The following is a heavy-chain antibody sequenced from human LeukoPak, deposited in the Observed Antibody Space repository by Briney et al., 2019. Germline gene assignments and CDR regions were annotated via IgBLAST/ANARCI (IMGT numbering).Heavy chain of an antibody. J-gene: IGHJ4*02. CDR2: ISYDGGHK. CDR1: RFTFSGYA. V-gene: IGHV3-30*04. Sequence: TGGSLRLSCAASRFTFSGYAMHWVRQAPGKGLEWVAVISYDGGHKYYADSVKGRFTISRDNSKYTLYLQMNSLRAEDTAVYYCARVRFTGIDYWGQGTLGTVSS. D-gene: IGHD3-16*01. CDR3: ARVRFTGIDY.